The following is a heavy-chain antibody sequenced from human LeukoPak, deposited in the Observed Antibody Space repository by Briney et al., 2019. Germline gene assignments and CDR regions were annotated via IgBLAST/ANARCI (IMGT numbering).Heavy chain of an antibody. CDR3: ARDWGYCSGGSCYRGAFDI. V-gene: IGHV1-69*13. Sequence: GASVKVSCKASGGTFTSYAISWVGQAPGKGLEWMGGIIPIFGTANYAQKFQGRVTITADESTSTAYMELSSLRSEDTAVYYCARDWGYCSGGSCYRGAFDIWGQGTMVTVSS. CDR2: IIPIFGTA. J-gene: IGHJ3*02. D-gene: IGHD2-15*01. CDR1: GGTFTSYA.